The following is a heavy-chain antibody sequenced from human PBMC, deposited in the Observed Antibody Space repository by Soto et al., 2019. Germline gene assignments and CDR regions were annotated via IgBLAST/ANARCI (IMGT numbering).Heavy chain of an antibody. CDR2: IIPIFGTS. Sequence: QVQLLQSGAEVKKPGSSVKVSCKASGVTFSSLAISWVRQAPGQGLEWMGGIIPIFGTSTYAQKFQGRVTITADESTSTAYMDLNSLRSADTGVYYCVRPTDGMDVWGEGTTVTVSS. V-gene: IGHV1-69*12. J-gene: IGHJ6*04. CDR3: VRPTDGMDV. CDR1: GVTFSSLA.